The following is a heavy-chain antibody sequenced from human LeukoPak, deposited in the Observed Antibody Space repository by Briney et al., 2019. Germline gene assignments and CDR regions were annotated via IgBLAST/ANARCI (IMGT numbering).Heavy chain of an antibody. J-gene: IGHJ3*02. CDR3: ARFAHQGAFDI. Sequence: GASVKVSCKASGGTFSSYAISWVRQAPAQGLEWMGGIIPIFGTANYAQKFQGRVTITADESTSTAYMELSSLRSEDTAVYYCARFAHQGAFDIWGQGTMVTVPS. D-gene: IGHD2-2*01. CDR2: IIPIFGTA. V-gene: IGHV1-69*13. CDR1: GGTFSSYA.